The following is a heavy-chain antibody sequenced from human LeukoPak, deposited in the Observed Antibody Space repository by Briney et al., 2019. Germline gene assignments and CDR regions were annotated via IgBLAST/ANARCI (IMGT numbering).Heavy chain of an antibody. CDR2: INHSGST. J-gene: IGHJ5*02. Sequence: PSEALSLTCTVSGGSLSSSNYYWGWIRQPPGKGLEWIGEINHSGSTNYNPSLKSRVTISVDTSKNQFSLKLSSVTAADTAVYYCAREATVPPNDHSWGQGTLVTVSS. CDR1: GGSLSSSNYY. CDR3: AREATVPPNDHS. D-gene: IGHD4-17*01. V-gene: IGHV4-39*07.